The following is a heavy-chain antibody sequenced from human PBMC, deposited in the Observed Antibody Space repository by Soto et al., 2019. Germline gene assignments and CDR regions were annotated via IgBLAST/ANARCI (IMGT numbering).Heavy chain of an antibody. D-gene: IGHD3-22*01. Sequence: PGESLKISCKGSGYSFSRYWIAWVRQTPGKGLEWMGLIYPGDSDTRYSPSFQGQVTISADKSITTAYLQWSSLKASDTAIYYCARDTFSGDSSGPHYWGQGTRVTVS. CDR3: ARDTFSGDSSGPHY. CDR1: GYSFSRYW. CDR2: IYPGDSDT. J-gene: IGHJ4*02. V-gene: IGHV5-51*01.